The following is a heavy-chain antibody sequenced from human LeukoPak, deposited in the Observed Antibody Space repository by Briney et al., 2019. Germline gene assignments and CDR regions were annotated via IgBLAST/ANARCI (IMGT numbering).Heavy chain of an antibody. CDR2: ISYDGSNK. CDR3: AWGGNGLFDY. D-gene: IGHD3-16*01. J-gene: IGHJ4*02. Sequence: GGSLRLSCAASGFTFSSYAMHWVRQAPGKGLEWVAVISYDGSNKYYADSVKGRFTISRDNSKNTLYLQMNSLRAEDTAVYYCAWGGNGLFDYWGQGTLVTVSS. CDR1: GFTFSSYA. V-gene: IGHV3-30*04.